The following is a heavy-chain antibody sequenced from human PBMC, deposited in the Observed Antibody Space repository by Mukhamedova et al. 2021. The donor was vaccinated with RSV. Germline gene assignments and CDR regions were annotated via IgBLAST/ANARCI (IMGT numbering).Heavy chain of an antibody. D-gene: IGHD7-27*01. V-gene: IGHV1-69-2*01. CDR3: ATDKQTGTGDFDY. Sequence: AEYMRGRVTITADTSTDTAYMELSSLRSEDTAVYYCATDKQTGTGDFDYWGQGTLVTVSS. J-gene: IGHJ4*02.